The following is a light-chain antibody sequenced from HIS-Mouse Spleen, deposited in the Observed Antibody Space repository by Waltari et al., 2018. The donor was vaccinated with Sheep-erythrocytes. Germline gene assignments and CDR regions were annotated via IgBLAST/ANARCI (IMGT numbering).Light chain of an antibody. CDR2: KDS. V-gene: IGLV3-27*01. CDR1: VLAKKY. CDR3: YSAADNNLV. J-gene: IGLJ3*02. Sequence: SYELTQPSSVSVSPGQTARITCSGDVLAKKYARWFQQEPGQAPVLVLYKDSDGPSGIPARLSGSSSGTTVTLTISGAQVEDEADYYCYSAADNNLVFGGGTKLTVL.